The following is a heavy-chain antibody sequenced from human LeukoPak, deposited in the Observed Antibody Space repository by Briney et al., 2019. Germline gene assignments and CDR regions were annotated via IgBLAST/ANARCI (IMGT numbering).Heavy chain of an antibody. V-gene: IGHV4-39*01. D-gene: IGHD6-25*01. CDR1: GGSINTPNYY. CDR3: ARNLGAAADLSWFDP. J-gene: IGHJ5*02. Sequence: SETLSLTCTVSGGSINTPNYYWGWIRQTPGKGLEWIGNIFYSGSTYYNPSLKSRVTISVDTSKNQFSLKLSSVTAADTAVYYCARNLGAAADLSWFDPWGQGTLVTVSS. CDR2: IFYSGST.